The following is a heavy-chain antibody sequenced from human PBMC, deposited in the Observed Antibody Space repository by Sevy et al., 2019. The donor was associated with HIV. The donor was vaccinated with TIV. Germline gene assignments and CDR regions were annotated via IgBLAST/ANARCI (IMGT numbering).Heavy chain of an antibody. D-gene: IGHD3-22*01. J-gene: IGHJ6*04. V-gene: IGHV4-34*01. Sequence: SETLSLTCGVYGAXFNGNHWSWIRQPPGKGLEWIGEINHSGGTNYNPSLKSRVTISGDTSKNQFSLKLTSVTAADTAXXYCARMQEQMTXXVVVXXXXGXXXXXGXGXTVTVSS. CDR2: INHSGGT. CDR3: ARMQEQMTXXVVVXXXXGXXXX. CDR1: GAXFNGNH.